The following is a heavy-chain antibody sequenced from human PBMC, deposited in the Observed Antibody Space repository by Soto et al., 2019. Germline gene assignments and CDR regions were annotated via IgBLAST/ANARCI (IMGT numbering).Heavy chain of an antibody. CDR2: IYHTGNA. Sequence: PSETLSLTCGVSGDSISNSRFYWAWIRQPPGEGLEWIGSIYHTGNAYYNPSLKSRVTISVDTSKNQFSLKLTSVTAADAALYYCARDFFDSSDYTTNWFDPWGQGTLVIVSS. CDR3: ARDFFDSSDYTTNWFDP. V-gene: IGHV4-39*01. J-gene: IGHJ5*02. CDR1: GDSISNSRFY. D-gene: IGHD3-22*01.